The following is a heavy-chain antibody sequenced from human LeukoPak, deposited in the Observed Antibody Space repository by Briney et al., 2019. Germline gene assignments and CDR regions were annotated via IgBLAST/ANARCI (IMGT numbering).Heavy chain of an antibody. V-gene: IGHV1-69*13. J-gene: IGHJ6*03. CDR1: GGTFSSYA. CDR3: ARAGGSGWYDYYYYYYMDV. CDR2: IIPIFGTA. D-gene: IGHD6-19*01. Sequence: SVKVSCKASGGTFSSYAISWVRQAPGQGLEWMGGIIPIFGTANYAQKFQGRVTITADESTSTAYMELSSLRSEDTAVYYCARAGGSGWYDYYYYYYMDVWGKGTTVTISS.